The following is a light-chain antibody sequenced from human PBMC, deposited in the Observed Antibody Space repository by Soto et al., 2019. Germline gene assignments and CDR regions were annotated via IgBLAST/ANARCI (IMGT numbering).Light chain of an antibody. CDR3: EQYDSYPFT. Sequence: DIQMTQSPSTLSASVGDRVTITCRASQSINNWLAWYQQKPGKAPTLLISKASNLKSGVPSRFSGTGSGTEFTLTISSLQPDDFAGDYCEQYDSYPFTCGGGTKVVS. CDR1: QSINNW. V-gene: IGKV1-5*03. J-gene: IGKJ4*01. CDR2: KAS.